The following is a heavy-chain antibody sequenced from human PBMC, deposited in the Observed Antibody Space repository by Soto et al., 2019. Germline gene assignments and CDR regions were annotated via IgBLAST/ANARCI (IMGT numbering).Heavy chain of an antibody. V-gene: IGHV4-59*01. D-gene: IGHD3-10*02. J-gene: IGHJ4*02. CDR3: ARCPGDPPFYFDY. CDR2: IYYSGST. Sequence: SETLSLTCTVSGGSISSYYWSWIRQPPGKGLEWIGYIYYSGSTNYNPSLKSRVTISVDTSKTQFSLKLSSVTAADTAVNYGARCPGDPPFYFDYWGQGTLVTVSS. CDR1: GGSISSYY.